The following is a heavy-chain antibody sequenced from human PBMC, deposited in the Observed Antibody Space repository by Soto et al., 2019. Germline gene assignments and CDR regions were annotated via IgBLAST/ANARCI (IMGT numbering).Heavy chain of an antibody. V-gene: IGHV1-18*04. CDR2: ISAYNDNT. J-gene: IGHJ6*02. CDR1: GYTFTDYG. Sequence: QVQLVQSGGEVKKPGASVKVSCKASGYTFTDYGISWVRQAPGQGLEWMGWISAYNDNTKYAQKLQGRVSMTTDTSTSTVYMELRSLRSDDTAVYYCAREYCSVTSCYGPDVWGQGTTVTVSS. CDR3: AREYCSVTSCYGPDV. D-gene: IGHD2-2*01.